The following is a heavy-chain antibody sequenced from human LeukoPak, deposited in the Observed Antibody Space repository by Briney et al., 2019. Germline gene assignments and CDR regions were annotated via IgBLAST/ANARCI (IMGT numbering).Heavy chain of an antibody. D-gene: IGHD1-26*01. CDR3: ARVPDSGSAIDY. Sequence: PGGSLRLSCAASGFTFSSYWMHWVRQAPGKGLVWVSRINSDGSSTSYADSVKGRFTISRDNAKNTLYLQMNSLRAEDTAVYYCARVPDSGSAIDYCGQGTLVTVSS. J-gene: IGHJ4*02. CDR2: INSDGSST. CDR1: GFTFSSYW. V-gene: IGHV3-74*01.